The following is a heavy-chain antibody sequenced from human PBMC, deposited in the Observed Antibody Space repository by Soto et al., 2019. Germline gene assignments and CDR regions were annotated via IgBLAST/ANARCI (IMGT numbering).Heavy chain of an antibody. V-gene: IGHV3-53*01. D-gene: IGHD2-21*02. CDR1: GFTVSSNY. Sequence: GGSLRLSCAASGFTVSSNYMSWVRQAPGKGLEWVSVIYSGGSTYYADSVKGRFTISRDNSKNTLYLQMNSLRAEDTAVYYCARDGAYCGGDCPLDYYYGMDVWGQGTTVTVSS. CDR2: IYSGGST. CDR3: ARDGAYCGGDCPLDYYYGMDV. J-gene: IGHJ6*02.